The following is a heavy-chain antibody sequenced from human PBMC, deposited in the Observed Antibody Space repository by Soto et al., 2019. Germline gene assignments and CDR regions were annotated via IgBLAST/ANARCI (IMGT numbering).Heavy chain of an antibody. Sequence: SGGSLRLSCAASGFTFSSYGMHWVRQAPGKGLEWVAVISYDGSNKYYADSVKGRFTISRDNSKNTLYLQMNSLRAEDTAVYYCAKDEAAAGYFDYWGQGTLVTVSS. CDR3: AKDEAAAGYFDY. V-gene: IGHV3-30*18. CDR2: ISYDGSNK. D-gene: IGHD6-13*01. CDR1: GFTFSSYG. J-gene: IGHJ4*02.